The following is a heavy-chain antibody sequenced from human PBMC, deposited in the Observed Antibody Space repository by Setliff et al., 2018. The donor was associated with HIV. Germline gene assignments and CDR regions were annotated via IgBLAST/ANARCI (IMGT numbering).Heavy chain of an antibody. D-gene: IGHD3-16*02. CDR2: ISAYNGNT. Sequence: SFPSSFSPFTSYGISWVRQAPGQGLEWMGWISAYNGNTNYAQKLQVRVTMTTDTSTSTAYMELRSLRSDDTAVYYCARTFIGAERYFDYWGQGTLVTVSS. J-gene: IGHJ4*02. CDR3: ARTFIGAERYFDY. V-gene: IGHV1-18*01. CDR1: FSPFTSYG.